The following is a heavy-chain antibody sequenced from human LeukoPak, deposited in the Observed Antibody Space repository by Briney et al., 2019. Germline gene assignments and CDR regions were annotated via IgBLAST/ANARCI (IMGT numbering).Heavy chain of an antibody. D-gene: IGHD1-26*01. CDR1: GFTVSSNY. CDR3: ARCGKESGSRLNWFDP. J-gene: IGHJ5*02. Sequence: PGGSLRLSCAASGFTVSSNYMSWVRQAPGKGLEWVSVIYSGGSTYYADSVKGRFTISRDNSKNTLYLQMNSLRAEDTAVYYCARCGKESGSRLNWFDPWGQGTLVTVSS. V-gene: IGHV3-53*01. CDR2: IYSGGST.